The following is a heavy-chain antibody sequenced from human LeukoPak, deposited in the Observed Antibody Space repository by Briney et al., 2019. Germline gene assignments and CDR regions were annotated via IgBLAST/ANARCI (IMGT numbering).Heavy chain of an antibody. Sequence: SETLSLTCAVYGGSFSGYYWTWIRQPPGKGLEWIGYIHSSGSTNYTPSLKSRVTMSIDTSKNQFSLMLSSVTAADTAVYYCARGVGSGWSDYWGQGTLVTVSS. CDR1: GGSFSGYY. J-gene: IGHJ4*02. D-gene: IGHD6-19*01. CDR3: ARGVGSGWSDY. V-gene: IGHV4-59*01. CDR2: IHSSGST.